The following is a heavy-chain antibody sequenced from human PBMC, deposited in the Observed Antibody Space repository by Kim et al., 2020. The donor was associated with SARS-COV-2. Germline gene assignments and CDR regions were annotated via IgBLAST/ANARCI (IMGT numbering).Heavy chain of an antibody. CDR3: ARGFYDFWSGYYDLGDY. CDR1: GYTFTGYY. CDR2: INPNSGGT. D-gene: IGHD3-3*01. V-gene: IGHV1-2*02. Sequence: ASVKVSCKASGYTFTGYYMHWVRQAPGQGLEWMGWINPNSGGTNYAQKFQGRVTMTRDTSISTAYMELSRLRSDDTAVYYCARGFYDFWSGYYDLGDYRGQGTLVTVSS. J-gene: IGHJ4*02.